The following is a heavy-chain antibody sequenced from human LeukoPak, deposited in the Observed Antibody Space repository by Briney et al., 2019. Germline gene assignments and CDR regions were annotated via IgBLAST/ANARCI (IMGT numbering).Heavy chain of an antibody. CDR1: GGSISSSSYY. D-gene: IGHD3-22*01. V-gene: IGHV4-39*01. CDR2: IYYSGST. Sequence: SETRSLTCTVSGGSISSSSYYWGWIRQPPGKGLEWIGSIYYSGSTYYNPSLKSRVTISVDTSKNQFSLKLSSVTAADTAVYYCARRGPNYYDSSGPDYWGQGTLVTVSS. CDR3: ARRGPNYYDSSGPDY. J-gene: IGHJ4*02.